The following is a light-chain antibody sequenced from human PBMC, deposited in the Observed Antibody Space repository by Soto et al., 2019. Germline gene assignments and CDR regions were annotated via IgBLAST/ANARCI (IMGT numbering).Light chain of an antibody. V-gene: IGKV1-5*01. J-gene: IGKJ1*01. Sequence: DIQMTQSPSTLSASVGDRVTITCRASQSISSWLAWYQQKPGKAPNLLIYDASSLESGVPSRFSGSGSGTEFTLTISSLQPDDFATYYCQQYNTYQGAFGQGTKVEIK. CDR3: QQYNTYQGA. CDR1: QSISSW. CDR2: DAS.